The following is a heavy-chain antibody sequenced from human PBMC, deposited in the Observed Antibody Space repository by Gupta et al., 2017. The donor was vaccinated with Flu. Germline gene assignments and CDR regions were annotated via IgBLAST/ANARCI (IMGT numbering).Heavy chain of an antibody. J-gene: IGHJ6*02. V-gene: IGHV3-66*02. CDR3: ARVGSGSYYYHYGLDV. D-gene: IGHD3-3*01. CDR2: IYSGGNT. Sequence: EVQLVESGGGLVQHGGSLRLSCVASGFTVSNNYMSWVRQTPGNWLEWVSLIYSGGNTSYPDSVRGRFTVSRDNSKNTLYLQMNGLRPEDTAMYFCARVGSGSYYYHYGLDVWGQGTTVAVSS. CDR1: GFTVSNNY.